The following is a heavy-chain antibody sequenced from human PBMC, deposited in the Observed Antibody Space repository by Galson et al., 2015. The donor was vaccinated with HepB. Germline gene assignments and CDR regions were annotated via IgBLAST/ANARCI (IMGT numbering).Heavy chain of an antibody. D-gene: IGHD6-19*01. V-gene: IGHV3-30*18. CDR2: ISYDGNNI. Sequence: SLRLSCAASGFSFSSHGMHWVRQAPGKGLEWVALISYDGNNIFAADSVRGRFTIARDNSRNTLYLEMNRLRAEDTAVYYCSKEFGSGWSYYHGMDVWGQGTTVTVSS. J-gene: IGHJ6*02. CDR3: SKEFGSGWSYYHGMDV. CDR1: GFSFSSHG.